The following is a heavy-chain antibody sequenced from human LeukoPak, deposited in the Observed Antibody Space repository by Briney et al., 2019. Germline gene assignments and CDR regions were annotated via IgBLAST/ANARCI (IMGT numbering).Heavy chain of an antibody. CDR3: ARHSGPDDYCYGMDV. CDR2: IYYSGST. V-gene: IGHV4-59*08. J-gene: IGHJ6*02. D-gene: IGHD2-15*01. Sequence: SETLSLTCTVSGGSISSYYWSWIRQPPGKGLEWIGYIYYSGSTNYNPSLKSRVTISVDTSKNQFSLKLSSVTAADTAVYYCARHSGPDDYCYGMDVWGQGTTVTVSS. CDR1: GGSISSYY.